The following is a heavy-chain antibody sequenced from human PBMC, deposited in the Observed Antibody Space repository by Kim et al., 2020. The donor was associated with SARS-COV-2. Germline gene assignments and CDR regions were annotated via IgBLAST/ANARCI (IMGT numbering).Heavy chain of an antibody. CDR2: IDPSDSYT. Sequence: GESLKISCKGSGYSFTSYWISWVRQMPGKGLEWMGRIDPSDSYTNYSPSFQGHVTISADMSISTAYLQWSSLKASDTAMYYCARRSIMITFGGVIVRQHFDYWGQGTLVTVSS. V-gene: IGHV5-10-1*01. CDR3: ARRSIMITFGGVIVRQHFDY. J-gene: IGHJ4*02. D-gene: IGHD3-16*02. CDR1: GYSFTSYW.